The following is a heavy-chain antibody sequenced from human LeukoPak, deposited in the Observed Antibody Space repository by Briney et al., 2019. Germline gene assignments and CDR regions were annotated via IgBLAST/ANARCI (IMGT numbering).Heavy chain of an antibody. V-gene: IGHV3-30*03. CDR3: ARDSSYSGSYYYYYYMDV. Sequence: PGGSLRLSCAASGFTFSSYGMSWVRQAPGKGLEWVAVISYDGSNKYCADSVKGRFTISRDNSKNTLYLQMNSLRAEDTAVYYCARDSSYSGSYYYYYYMDVWGKGTTVTVSS. CDR1: GFTFSSYG. J-gene: IGHJ6*03. CDR2: ISYDGSNK. D-gene: IGHD1-26*01.